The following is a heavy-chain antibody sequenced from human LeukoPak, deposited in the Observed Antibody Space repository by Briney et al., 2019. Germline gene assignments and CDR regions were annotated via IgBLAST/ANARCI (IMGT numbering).Heavy chain of an antibody. J-gene: IGHJ3*02. Sequence: ASVKVSCKASGYTFTSYGISWVRQAPGQGLEWMGWISAYSGNTNYAQKLQGRVTMTTDTSTSTAYMELRSLRSDDTAVYYCARGAVAEGRKEDAFDIWGQGTMVTVSS. CDR1: GYTFTSYG. V-gene: IGHV1-18*01. D-gene: IGHD6-19*01. CDR3: ARGAVAEGRKEDAFDI. CDR2: ISAYSGNT.